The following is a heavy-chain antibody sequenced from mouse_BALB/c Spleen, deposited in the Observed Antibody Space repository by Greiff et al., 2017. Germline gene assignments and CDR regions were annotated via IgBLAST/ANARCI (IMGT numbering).Heavy chain of an antibody. CDR2: ISSGSSTI. J-gene: IGHJ3*01. Sequence: EVKVVESGGGLVQPGGSRKLSCAASGFTFSSFGMHWVRQAPEKGLEWVAYISSGSSTIYYADTVKGRFTISRDNPKNTLFLQMTSLRSEDTAMYYCAREDYYGSSLFAYWGQGTLVTVSA. D-gene: IGHD1-1*01. CDR3: AREDYYGSSLFAY. CDR1: GFTFSSFG. V-gene: IGHV5-17*02.